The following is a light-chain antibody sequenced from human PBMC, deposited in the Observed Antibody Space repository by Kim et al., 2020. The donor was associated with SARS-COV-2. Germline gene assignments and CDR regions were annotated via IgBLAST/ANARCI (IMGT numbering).Light chain of an antibody. Sequence: PGESATPSCRARHNVGINLAWYQQTTGQPPRLLTYDAAMRAAGIPDRFSGSGSGTDFTLTIGSLAPEDFAIYYCQQRGSWPPALTFGGGTKVDIK. CDR1: HNVGIN. J-gene: IGKJ4*01. CDR3: QQRGSWPPALT. CDR2: DAA. V-gene: IGKV3-11*01.